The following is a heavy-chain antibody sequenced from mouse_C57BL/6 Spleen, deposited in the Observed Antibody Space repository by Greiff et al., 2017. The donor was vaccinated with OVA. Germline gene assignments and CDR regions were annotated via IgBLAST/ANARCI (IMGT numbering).Heavy chain of an antibody. CDR2: IDPSDSYT. D-gene: IGHD1-1*01. CDR3: ARGVLRSSWFAY. Sequence: QVQLKQPGAELVKPGASVKLSCKASGYTFTSYWMQWVKQRPGQGLEWIGEIDPSDSYTNYNQKFKGKATLTVDTSSSTAYMQLSSLTSEDSAVYYCARGVLRSSWFAYWGQGTLVTVSA. J-gene: IGHJ3*01. V-gene: IGHV1-50*01. CDR1: GYTFTSYW.